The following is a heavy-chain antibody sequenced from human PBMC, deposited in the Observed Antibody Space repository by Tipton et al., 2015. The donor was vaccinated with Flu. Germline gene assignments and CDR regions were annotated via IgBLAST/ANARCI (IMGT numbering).Heavy chain of an antibody. J-gene: IGHJ6*02. CDR2: ISAYNGNT. CDR3: AREGGSSWPYYYYYYGMDV. Sequence: QVQLVQSGAEVKKPGASVKVSCKASGYTFTSYGISWVRQAPGQGLEWMGWISAYNGNTNYAQKLQGRVTMTTDTSTSTAYMELRSLRSDDPALFFCAREGGSSWPYYYYYYGMDVWGQGTTVTVSS. CDR1: GYTFTSYG. V-gene: IGHV1-18*01. D-gene: IGHD6-13*01.